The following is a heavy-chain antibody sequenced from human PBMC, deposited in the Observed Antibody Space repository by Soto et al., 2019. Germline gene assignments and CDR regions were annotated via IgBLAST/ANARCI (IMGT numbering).Heavy chain of an antibody. J-gene: IGHJ4*02. CDR3: ARVGVGATRSFDY. V-gene: IGHV4-59*01. CDR2: IYYSGST. CDR1: GGSISSYY. Sequence: QVQLQESGPGLVKPSETLSLTCTFSGGSISSYYWSWIRQPPGKGLEWIGYIYYSGSTNYNPSLKSRVTISVDTYKNQFSLKLSSVTAADTAVYYCARVGVGATRSFDYWGQGTLVTVSS. D-gene: IGHD1-26*01.